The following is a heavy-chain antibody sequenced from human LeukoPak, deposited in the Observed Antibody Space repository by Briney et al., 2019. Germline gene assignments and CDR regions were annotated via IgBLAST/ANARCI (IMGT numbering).Heavy chain of an antibody. D-gene: IGHD3-22*01. Sequence: PSDTLSLTCSVSGGHISSGGYFGRWIRQHPGRGLEWIGYIHCSGSTFNNPSLKSRVTISVDTSKNQFSLRLRSVTAADTAVYYCARDSSAYNNLDYWGQGTLITVSS. CDR1: GGHISSGGYF. J-gene: IGHJ4*02. CDR2: IHCSGST. CDR3: ARDSSAYNNLDY. V-gene: IGHV4-31*03.